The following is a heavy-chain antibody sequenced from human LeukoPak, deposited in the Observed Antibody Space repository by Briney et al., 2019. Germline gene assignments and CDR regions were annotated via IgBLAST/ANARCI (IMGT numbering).Heavy chain of an antibody. CDR2: ISSSGSTI. V-gene: IGHV3-48*03. J-gene: IGHJ4*02. D-gene: IGHD6-6*01. CDR1: GFIFSNFE. Sequence: PGGSLRLSCAASGFIFSNFEMTWVRQAPGKGLEWLSYISSSGSTIYYADSVKGRFTISRDNAQNSLYLQMNSLRAEDTAVYYCAGGASEYSSSGDFACWGQGTLVTVSS. CDR3: AGGASEYSSSGDFAC.